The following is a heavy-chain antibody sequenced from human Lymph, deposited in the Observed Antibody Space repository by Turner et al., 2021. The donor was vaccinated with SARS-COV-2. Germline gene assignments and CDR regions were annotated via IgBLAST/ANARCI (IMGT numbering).Heavy chain of an antibody. V-gene: IGHV3-66*01. CDR2: IYPGGST. CDR3: ARVYGDYVP. CDR1: GFTVSSNY. J-gene: IGHJ5*02. Sequence: EVQLVESGGGLVQPGGSLRLSCAVSGFTVSSNYMTWVRQAPGKGLEWVSLIYPGGSTYYADSVKGRFTISRDNSKNTLYLQMNSLRAEDTAVYYCARVYGDYVPWGQGTLVTVSS. D-gene: IGHD4-17*01.